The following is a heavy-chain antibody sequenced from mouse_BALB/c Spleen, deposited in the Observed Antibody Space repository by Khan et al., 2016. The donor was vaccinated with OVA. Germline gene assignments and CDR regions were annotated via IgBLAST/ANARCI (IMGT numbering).Heavy chain of an antibody. CDR2: ISSGGDHT. V-gene: IGHV5-9*03. J-gene: IGHJ3*01. CDR1: GFTFSSFT. D-gene: IGHD2-2*01. Sequence: EVELVESGGGLVKPGGSLKLSCAASGFTFSSFTMSWVRQTPEKRLEWVATISSGGDHTYYPDSVKVGFTIARDNAKNNRNLQRSRVRSEGTDLYYGATSNYGSFAYWGQGTLVTVSA. CDR3: ATSNYGSFAY.